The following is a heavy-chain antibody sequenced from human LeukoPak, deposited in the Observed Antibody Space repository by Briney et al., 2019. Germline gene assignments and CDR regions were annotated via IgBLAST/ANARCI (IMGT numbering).Heavy chain of an antibody. V-gene: IGHV3-7*03. CDR2: IKEVGSEA. CDR1: GFPFSGYW. J-gene: IGHJ4*02. D-gene: IGHD3-16*01. Sequence: GGSLRLSCAASGFPFSGYWMTWVRQAPGRGLEWVATIKEVGSEAYFGDSVKGRFSISRDNAKNSLSLQMNSLRGEDTAVYYCARGGANRFDYWGQGTLVTVSS. CDR3: ARGGANRFDY.